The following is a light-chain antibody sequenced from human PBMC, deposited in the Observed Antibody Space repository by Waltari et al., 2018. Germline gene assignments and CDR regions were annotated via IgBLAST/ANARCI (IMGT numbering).Light chain of an antibody. CDR1: ALPKQY. J-gene: IGLJ2*01. Sequence: SYELTQPPSVSVSPGQTAKIPCSGDALPKQYTYWYQQKPGQAPLLVIYKDTERPSGIPERFSGSSSGTTDTLTISGVQAEDEADYYCLSAYSGGSQGVFGGGTKLTVL. CDR2: KDT. V-gene: IGLV3-25*03. CDR3: LSAYSGGSQGV.